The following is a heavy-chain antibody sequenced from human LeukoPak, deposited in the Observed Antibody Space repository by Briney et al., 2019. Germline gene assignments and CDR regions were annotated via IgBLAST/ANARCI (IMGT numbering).Heavy chain of an antibody. D-gene: IGHD6-13*01. CDR1: GYTFSSYG. CDR2: ISAYNGNT. Sequence: ASVKVSCKASGYTFSSYGISWVRQAPGQGLEWMGWISAYNGNTNYAQKLQGRVTMTTDTSTSTAYMELRSLRSDDTAVYYCARPSIAAAGGTFDIWGQGTMVTVSS. J-gene: IGHJ3*02. V-gene: IGHV1-18*01. CDR3: ARPSIAAAGGTFDI.